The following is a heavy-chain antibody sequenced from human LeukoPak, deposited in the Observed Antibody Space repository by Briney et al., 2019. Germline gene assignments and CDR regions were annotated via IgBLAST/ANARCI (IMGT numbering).Heavy chain of an antibody. V-gene: IGHV3-48*01. J-gene: IGHJ4*02. CDR1: GFTFSSYS. CDR2: ISSSSSTI. Sequence: PGGSLRLSCAASGFTFSSYSMNWVRQAPGKGLEWVSYISSSSSTIYYADSVRGRFIISRDNAKNSLYLQMNSLRAEDTAVYYCARDLIAVDDGYWGQGTLVTVSS. D-gene: IGHD6-19*01. CDR3: ARDLIAVDDGY.